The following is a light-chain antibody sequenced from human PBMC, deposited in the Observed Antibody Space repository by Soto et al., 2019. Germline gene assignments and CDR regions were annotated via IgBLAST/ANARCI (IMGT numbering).Light chain of an antibody. CDR2: GNS. CDR3: QSYDSSPSGLV. CDR1: SSNIGAGYD. V-gene: IGLV1-40*01. Sequence: QSVLTQPPSVSGAPGQRVTISCTGSSSNIGAGYDVHWYQQLPGTAPKLLIYGNSNRPSGVPDRFSGSKSGTSASLAITGLQAEDEADYYCQSYDSSPSGLVFGTGTKVTVL. J-gene: IGLJ1*01.